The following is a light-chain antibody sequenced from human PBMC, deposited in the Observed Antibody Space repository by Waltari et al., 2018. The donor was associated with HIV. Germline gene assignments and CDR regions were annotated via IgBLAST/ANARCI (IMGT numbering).Light chain of an antibody. Sequence: DIVMTQSPDSLAVSLGERATINCKSSQSVLYSSNNKNYLAWYQQKPGQPPKLLIYWASTRESGVPDRFSGSGSWTDFTLTISSLQAEDVAVYYCQQYYSTPITFGPGTKVDIK. CDR3: QQYYSTPIT. V-gene: IGKV4-1*01. J-gene: IGKJ3*01. CDR2: WAS. CDR1: QSVLYSSNNKNY.